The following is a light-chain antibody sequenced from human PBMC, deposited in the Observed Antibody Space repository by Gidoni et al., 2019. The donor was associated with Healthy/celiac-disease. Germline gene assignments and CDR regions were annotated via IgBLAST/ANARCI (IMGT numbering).Light chain of an antibody. CDR2: GAS. Sequence: EIVMTQSPATLSVSPGESATLSCRASQSVSSNLAWYQQKPGQAPRLLIYGASTRATGIPARFSGSGSGTEFTLTISSLQSEDFAVYYCQQYNNWLLFTFGPGTKVDIK. V-gene: IGKV3-15*01. CDR1: QSVSSN. J-gene: IGKJ3*01. CDR3: QQYNNWLLFT.